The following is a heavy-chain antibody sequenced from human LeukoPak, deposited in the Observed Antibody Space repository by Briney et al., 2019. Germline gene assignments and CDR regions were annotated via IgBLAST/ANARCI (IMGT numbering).Heavy chain of an antibody. D-gene: IGHD2-21*01. Sequence: GGSLGLSCAASGFTFISYAMSWVRQAPGKGLEWVSAISGSGGSTYYADSVKGRFSISRDNSKNTLYLQMDSLRGEDTAVYYCAKDFRIGYSAHFDYWGQGALVTVSS. CDR1: GFTFISYA. V-gene: IGHV3-23*01. J-gene: IGHJ4*02. CDR3: AKDFRIGYSAHFDY. CDR2: ISGSGGST.